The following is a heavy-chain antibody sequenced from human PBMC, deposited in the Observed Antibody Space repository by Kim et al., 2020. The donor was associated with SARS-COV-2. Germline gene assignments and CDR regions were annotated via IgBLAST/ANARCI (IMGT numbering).Heavy chain of an antibody. CDR1: GFTFDDYA. Sequence: GGFLRLSCAASGFTFDDYAMHWVRQAPGKGLEWVSGISWNSGSIGYADSVKGRFTISRDNAKNSLYLQMNSLRAEDTALYYCAAAAPSSYWGQGTLVTVSS. D-gene: IGHD2-2*01. CDR2: ISWNSGSI. CDR3: AAAAPSSY. J-gene: IGHJ4*02. V-gene: IGHV3-9*01.